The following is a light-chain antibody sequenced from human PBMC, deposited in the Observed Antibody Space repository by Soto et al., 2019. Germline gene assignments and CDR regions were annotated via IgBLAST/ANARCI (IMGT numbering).Light chain of an antibody. CDR2: EVT. V-gene: IGLV2-14*01. J-gene: IGLJ1*01. Sequence: QSVLTQPASVSGSPGQSITISCTGTSSDVGAYNFVSWYQHHPGRAPKLIIYEVTIRPSGVSNRFSGSKSGNTASLTISGLQAEDEADYYCSSYTTSAPYVFGRGTKLNVL. CDR3: SSYTTSAPYV. CDR1: SSDVGAYNF.